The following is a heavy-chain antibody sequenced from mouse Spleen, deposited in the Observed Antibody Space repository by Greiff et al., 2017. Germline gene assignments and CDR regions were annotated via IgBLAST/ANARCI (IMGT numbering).Heavy chain of an antibody. CDR2: IWSDGST. CDR3: ARMIRDYAMDY. D-gene: IGHD2-4*01. CDR1: GFSLTSYG. J-gene: IGHJ4*01. V-gene: IGHV2-6*02. Sequence: QVQLQQSGPGLVAPSQSLSITCTVSGFSLTSYGVHWVRQPPGKGLEWLVVIWSDGSTTYNYALKSRLSISKDNSKSQVFLKMNSLQTDDTSMYYCARMIRDYAMDYWGQGTSVTVSS.